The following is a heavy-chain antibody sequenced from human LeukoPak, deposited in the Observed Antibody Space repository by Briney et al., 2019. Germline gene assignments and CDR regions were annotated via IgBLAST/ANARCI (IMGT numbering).Heavy chain of an antibody. CDR3: TKGGRYSYGYGSDY. Sequence: PGGSLRLSCAASGFAFSSYAMSWVRQAPGKGLVWVSRINGDGSTTNYADSVKGRFTISRDNAKNTLYLQMNSLRAEDTAVYYCTKGGRYSYGYGSDYWGQGTLVTVSS. CDR1: GFAFSSYA. D-gene: IGHD5-18*01. J-gene: IGHJ4*02. CDR2: INGDGSTT. V-gene: IGHV3-74*01.